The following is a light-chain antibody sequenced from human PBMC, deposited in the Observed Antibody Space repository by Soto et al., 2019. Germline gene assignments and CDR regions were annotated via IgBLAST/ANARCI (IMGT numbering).Light chain of an antibody. Sequence: EIVLTQSPGTLSLSPGERATLSCRASQSVTSNYLAWYQQKPGQAHRLLIYGASTRATGIPDRFSGSGSGTDFTLTITRLEPEDFAVYYCQQYVNSPPLTFGGGTKVEIK. J-gene: IGKJ4*01. CDR1: QSVTSNY. CDR2: GAS. CDR3: QQYVNSPPLT. V-gene: IGKV3-20*01.